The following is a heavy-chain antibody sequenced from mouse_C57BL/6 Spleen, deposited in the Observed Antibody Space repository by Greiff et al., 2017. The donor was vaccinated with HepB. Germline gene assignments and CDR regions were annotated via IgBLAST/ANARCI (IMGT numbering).Heavy chain of an antibody. CDR3: TTDYGSSPDWYFDV. CDR2: IDPENGDT. Sequence: VQLQQSGAELVRPGASVKLSCTASGFNIKDDYMHWVKQRPEQGLEWIGWIDPENGDTEYASKFQGKATITADTSSNTAYLQLSSLTSEDTAVYYCTTDYGSSPDWYFDVWGTGTTVTVSS. CDR1: GFNIKDDY. D-gene: IGHD1-1*01. V-gene: IGHV14-4*01. J-gene: IGHJ1*03.